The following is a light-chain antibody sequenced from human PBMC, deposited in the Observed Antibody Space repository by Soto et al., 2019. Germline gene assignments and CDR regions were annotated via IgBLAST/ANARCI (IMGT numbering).Light chain of an antibody. CDR2: DAS. CDR1: QSLNSR. CDR3: QQYKSYST. Sequence: DIQLTQSPSTLSASVGDRVTLTCRASQSLNSRLAWYQQRPGKAPKLLIYDASTLESGVPSRFSGSGSVTEFTLTINNLQPDDLATYICQQYKSYSTFGLGTKVDIK. V-gene: IGKV1-5*01. J-gene: IGKJ1*01.